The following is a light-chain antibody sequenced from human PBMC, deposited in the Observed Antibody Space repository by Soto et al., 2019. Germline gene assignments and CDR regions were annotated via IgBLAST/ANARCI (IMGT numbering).Light chain of an antibody. CDR1: QSVSSN. CDR3: QQYGSSLWT. J-gene: IGKJ1*01. V-gene: IGKV3D-15*01. Sequence: EIVMTPSRATLSVSPGDRATLSCRASQSVSSNLAWYQQRPGQAPRLPIYGASTRATGIPARFSGSGSGTDFTLTISSLQPEDFAAYYCQQYGSSLWTFGQGTKVDIK. CDR2: GAS.